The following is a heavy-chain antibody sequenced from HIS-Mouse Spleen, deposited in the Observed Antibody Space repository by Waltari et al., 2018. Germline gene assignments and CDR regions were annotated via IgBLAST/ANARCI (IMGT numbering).Heavy chain of an antibody. CDR3: ARSPYYDFWSGYSDNWFDP. V-gene: IGHV4-31*03. Sequence: QVQLQESGPGLVKPSQTLSLTCTVSGGSISSGGYYWSWIRQHPGKGLEWIGYIDYSGRTYANPPPKSRVTIAVDTSKNQFSLKLSSVTAADTAVYYGARSPYYDFWSGYSDNWFDPWGQGTLVTVSS. J-gene: IGHJ5*02. CDR1: GGSISSGGYY. D-gene: IGHD3-3*01. CDR2: IDYSGRT.